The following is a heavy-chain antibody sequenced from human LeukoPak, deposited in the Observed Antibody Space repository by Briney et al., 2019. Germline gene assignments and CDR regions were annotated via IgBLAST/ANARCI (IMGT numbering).Heavy chain of an antibody. V-gene: IGHV3-48*01. CDR1: GFTFNNYN. J-gene: IGHJ4*02. CDR2: ISSGSTTI. Sequence: GGSLRLSCAASGFTFNNYNINWVRQAPGKGLEWVSYISSGSTTIYYADSVKGRFTISRDNSKNTLYLQMNSLRAEDTAVYYCARGPSGYHNTGGQGTLVTVSS. D-gene: IGHD5-12*01. CDR3: ARGPSGYHNT.